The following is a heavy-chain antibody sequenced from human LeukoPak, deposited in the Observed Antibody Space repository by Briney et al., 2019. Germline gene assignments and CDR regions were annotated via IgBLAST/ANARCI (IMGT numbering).Heavy chain of an antibody. V-gene: IGHV1-2*02. CDR1: GYTFTGYY. CDR2: INPNSGGI. J-gene: IGHJ6*03. CDR3: ARVNLGYSSSYNYYYYYYMDV. D-gene: IGHD6-13*01. Sequence: ASVKVSCKASGYTFTGYYMHWVRQAPGQGLEWMGWINPNSGGINYAQKFQGRVTMTRDTSISTAYMELSRLRSDDTAVYYCARVNLGYSSSYNYYYYYYMDVWGKGTTVTVSS.